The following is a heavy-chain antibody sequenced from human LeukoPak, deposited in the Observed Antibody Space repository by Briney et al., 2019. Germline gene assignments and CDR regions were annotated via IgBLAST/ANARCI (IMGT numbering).Heavy chain of an antibody. J-gene: IGHJ5*02. CDR1: GFTFGNHG. V-gene: IGHV3-33*01. D-gene: IGHD4/OR15-4a*01. Sequence: QAGGSLRLSCAASGFTFGNHGMHWVRQAPGKGLEWVAVIWYDGSNKYYADSVKGRFTVSRDNSKNTLFLQMDSLRVEDTAVYYRARWANEKKIDPWGQGTLVIVSS. CDR2: IWYDGSNK. CDR3: ARWANEKKIDP.